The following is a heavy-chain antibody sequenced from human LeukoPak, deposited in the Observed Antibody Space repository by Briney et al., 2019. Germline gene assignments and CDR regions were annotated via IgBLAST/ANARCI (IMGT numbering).Heavy chain of an antibody. J-gene: IGHJ4*02. CDR2: IYYSGST. D-gene: IGHD6-13*01. CDR1: GGSISSSSYY. Sequence: SETLSLTCTISGGSISSSSYYWGWIRQPPGKGLEWIGSIYYSGSTYYNPSLKGRVTISVDTSKNQFSLKLSSVTAADTAVYYCARRSSWYFDYWGQGSLVTVSS. V-gene: IGHV4-39*01. CDR3: ARRSSWYFDY.